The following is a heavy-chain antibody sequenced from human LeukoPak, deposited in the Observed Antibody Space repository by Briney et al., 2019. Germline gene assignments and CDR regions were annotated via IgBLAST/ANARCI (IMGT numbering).Heavy chain of an antibody. V-gene: IGHV1-3*01. CDR2: INAGNGNT. D-gene: IGHD3-3*01. CDR1: GYTFTNYA. CDR3: ARGIWSSHKADYYLDQ. Sequence: ASVKVSCKASGYTFTNYAIQWVRQAPGQRPEWMGWINAGNGNTKYSQTFQDRVTVTRDKSASTAYMELSSLRSEDTAVYYCARGIWSSHKADYYLDQWGQGTLVAVSS. J-gene: IGHJ4*02.